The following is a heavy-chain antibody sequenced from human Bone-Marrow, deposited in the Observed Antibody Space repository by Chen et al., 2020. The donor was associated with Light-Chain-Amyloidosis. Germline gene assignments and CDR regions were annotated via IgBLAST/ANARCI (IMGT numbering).Heavy chain of an antibody. CDR2: IYHSGST. CDR3: ARETFYDILTEFDY. CDR1: GSSISSGYY. D-gene: IGHD3-9*01. J-gene: IGHJ4*02. V-gene: IGHV4-38-2*02. Sequence: QVQLQESGPGLVKPSETLSLTCSFSGSSISSGYYWGWIRPPPGKGLEWIGTIYHSGSTYYNPSLKSRVTISVDTSKNQFSLNLSSVTAADTAVYYCARETFYDILTEFDYWGQGTLVTVSS.